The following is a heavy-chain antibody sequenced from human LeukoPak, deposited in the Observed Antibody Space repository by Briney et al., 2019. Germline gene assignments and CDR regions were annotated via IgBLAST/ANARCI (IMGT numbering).Heavy chain of an antibody. Sequence: ASVKVSCKASGYTFTGYYMHWVRRAPGQGLEWMGWINTNSSGTNYAQKFQGGVTMTRDTSISTAYMELSRLRSDDTAVYYCARVVVGGSSGYYASGEGDYWGQGTLVTVSS. CDR1: GYTFTGYY. J-gene: IGHJ4*02. V-gene: IGHV1-2*02. CDR3: ARVVVGGSSGYYASGEGDY. CDR2: INTNSSGT. D-gene: IGHD3-22*01.